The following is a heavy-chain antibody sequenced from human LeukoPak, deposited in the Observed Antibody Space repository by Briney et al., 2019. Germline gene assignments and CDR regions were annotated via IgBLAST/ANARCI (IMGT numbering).Heavy chain of an antibody. V-gene: IGHV3-9*01. D-gene: IGHD4-17*01. CDR3: ARSGTTVTPNFDY. J-gene: IGHJ4*02. Sequence: GGPLRLSCAASGFTFDDYAMHWVRQAPGKGLEWVSGISWNSGSIGYADSVKGRFTISRDNAKNSLYLQMNSLRAEDTALYYCARSGTTVTPNFDYWGQGTLVTVSS. CDR2: ISWNSGSI. CDR1: GFTFDDYA.